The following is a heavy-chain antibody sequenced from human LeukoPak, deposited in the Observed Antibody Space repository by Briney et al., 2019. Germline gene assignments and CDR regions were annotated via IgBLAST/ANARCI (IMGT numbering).Heavy chain of an antibody. D-gene: IGHD2-2*01. CDR3: ARDASPIRYCSSTSCAMGVFDP. J-gene: IGHJ5*02. CDR1: GYTFTSYY. Sequence: EASVKVSCKASGYTFTSYYMHWVRQAPGQGLEWMGIINPSGGSTSYVQKFQGRVTMTRDMSTSTVYMELSSLRSEDTAVYYCARDASPIRYCSSTSCAMGVFDPWGQGTLVTVSS. V-gene: IGHV1-46*01. CDR2: INPSGGST.